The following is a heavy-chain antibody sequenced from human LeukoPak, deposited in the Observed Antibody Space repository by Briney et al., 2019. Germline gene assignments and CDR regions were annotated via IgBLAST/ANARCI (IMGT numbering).Heavy chain of an antibody. CDR2: IYTGGTT. J-gene: IGHJ4*02. CDR1: GGSISGSSYY. Sequence: SETLSLTCTVSGGSISGSSYYWSWIRQPAGTGLEWIGRIYTGGTTNYNPSLKSRVTISVDTSKNQVSLKLSSVTAADTAVYYCAKEGWNDYYFDYWGQGTLVTVSS. CDR3: AKEGWNDYYFDY. V-gene: IGHV4-61*02. D-gene: IGHD1-1*01.